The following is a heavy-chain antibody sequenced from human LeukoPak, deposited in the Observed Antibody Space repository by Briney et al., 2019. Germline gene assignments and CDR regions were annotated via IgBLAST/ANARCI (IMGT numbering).Heavy chain of an antibody. CDR3: ARDLGNSGWYTFDY. J-gene: IGHJ4*02. D-gene: IGHD6-19*01. CDR1: GDSVSSNNGA. V-gene: IGHV6-1*01. CDR2: TYYRSKWYN. Sequence: SQTLSLTCAISGDSVSSNNGAWNWIRQSPSRGLEWLGRTYYRSKWYNDYAESMKGRITINSDTSRNQFSLQLNPVTPEDTAVYYCARDLGNSGWYTFDYWGQGTLVTVSS.